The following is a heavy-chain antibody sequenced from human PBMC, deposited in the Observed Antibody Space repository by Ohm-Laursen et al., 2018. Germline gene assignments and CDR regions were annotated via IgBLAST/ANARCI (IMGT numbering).Heavy chain of an antibody. V-gene: IGHV1-2*02. CDR1: GYTFTNYF. CDR3: ARSDAGTLDY. D-gene: IGHD6-13*01. J-gene: IGHJ4*02. CDR2: INPNSGGT. Sequence: GASVKVSCKASGYTFTNYFIHWVRQAPGQGLEWMGWINPNSGGTNYAQKFQGRVTMTRDTSISTAYMELSRLRSDDTAVYYCARSDAGTLDYWGQGALVTVSS.